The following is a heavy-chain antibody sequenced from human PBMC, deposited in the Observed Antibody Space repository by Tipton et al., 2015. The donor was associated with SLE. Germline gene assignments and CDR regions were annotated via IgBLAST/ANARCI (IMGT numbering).Heavy chain of an antibody. CDR1: GFTFSSYS. Sequence: SLRLSCAASGFTFSSYSMNWVRQAPGKGLEWVSYISSSGSTIYYADSVKGRFTISRDNAKNSLYLQMNSLRAEDTAVYYCARDDKYSPFDYWGQGTLVTVSS. CDR2: ISSSGSTI. CDR3: ARDDKYSPFDY. J-gene: IGHJ4*02. D-gene: IGHD6-6*01. V-gene: IGHV3-48*04.